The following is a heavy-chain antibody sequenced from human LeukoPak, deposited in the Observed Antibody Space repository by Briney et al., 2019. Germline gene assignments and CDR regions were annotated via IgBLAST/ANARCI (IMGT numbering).Heavy chain of an antibody. Sequence: GGSLRLSCAASGFTFSNAWMSWVRQAPGKGLEWVGRIKSKTDGGTTDYAAPVKGRFTISRDDSKNTLYLQMNSLKTEDTAVYYCITDRQYSSSWYGNYYYYYMDVWGKGTTVTVSS. D-gene: IGHD6-13*01. CDR1: GFTFSNAW. V-gene: IGHV3-15*01. CDR3: ITDRQYSSSWYGNYYYYYMDV. J-gene: IGHJ6*03. CDR2: IKSKTDGGTT.